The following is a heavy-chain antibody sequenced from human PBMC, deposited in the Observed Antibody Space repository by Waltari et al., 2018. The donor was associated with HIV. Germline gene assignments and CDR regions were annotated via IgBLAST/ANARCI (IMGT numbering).Heavy chain of an antibody. Sequence: EVQLVESGGDLVQPGGSLRLSCAASGFTFSSYWMSWVRQAPGKGLEWVASIKEEGSGKYYVDSVKSRFTISRDNAKNSLYLQMNSLRAEDTAVYYCARDPVDYWGQGTLVTVSS. CDR3: ARDPVDY. CDR1: GFTFSSYW. CDR2: IKEEGSGK. J-gene: IGHJ4*02. V-gene: IGHV3-7*01.